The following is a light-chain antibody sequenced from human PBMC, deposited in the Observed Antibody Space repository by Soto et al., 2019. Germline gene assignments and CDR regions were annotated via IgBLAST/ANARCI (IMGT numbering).Light chain of an antibody. J-gene: IGKJ2*03. CDR3: QQTYRTPYS. CDR2: AAS. CDR1: QTISVY. V-gene: IGKV1-39*01. Sequence: DIQVTQSPSSLSVSMGDRVTITCRSSQTISVYLNWYQKKPGTPPKLLIYAASNLQSGVPSRFTGRGSGTDFNLTISSLQPEDFATYYCQQTYRTPYSFGQGTKLEI.